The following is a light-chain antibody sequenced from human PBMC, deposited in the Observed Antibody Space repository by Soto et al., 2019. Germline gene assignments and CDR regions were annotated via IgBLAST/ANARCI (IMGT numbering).Light chain of an antibody. CDR3: QHRSNWPVLP. CDR2: DAV. V-gene: IGKV3-11*01. J-gene: IGKJ4*01. CDR1: QSVNNN. Sequence: EIVLTQSPGTLSLSPGERATLSCRASQSVNNNVAWYQQRPGQPPRLLIYDAVYRPTGIPARFSGSGSGTDFTLTISSLESEEFAVYYCQHRSNWPVLPFGGGTKVDIK.